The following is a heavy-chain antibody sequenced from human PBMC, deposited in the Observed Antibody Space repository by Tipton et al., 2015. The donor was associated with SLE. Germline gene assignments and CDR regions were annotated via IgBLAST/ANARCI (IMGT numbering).Heavy chain of an antibody. Sequence: TLSLTCTVSGGSISSHYWSWIRQPPGKGLEWIGSIYYSGSTYYNPSLKSRLTISVDTSKNQFSLKLSSVTAADTAVYYCASYSSSYFDYWGQGTLVTVSS. D-gene: IGHD6-6*01. J-gene: IGHJ4*02. V-gene: IGHV4-59*11. CDR1: GGSISSHY. CDR2: IYYSGST. CDR3: ASYSSSYFDY.